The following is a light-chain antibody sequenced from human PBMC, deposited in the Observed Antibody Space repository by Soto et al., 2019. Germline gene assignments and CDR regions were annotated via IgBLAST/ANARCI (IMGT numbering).Light chain of an antibody. CDR2: DVS. Sequence: QSALTQPASVSGSPGQSINISCTGTSSDVGGYKYVSWYQQHPGKAPKFMIYDVSIRPSGVSNRFSGSKSGNTASLTISGLQAEDEADYYCCSYTSGSRYVFGTGTKVTVL. V-gene: IGLV2-14*01. J-gene: IGLJ1*01. CDR1: SSDVGGYKY. CDR3: CSYTSGSRYV.